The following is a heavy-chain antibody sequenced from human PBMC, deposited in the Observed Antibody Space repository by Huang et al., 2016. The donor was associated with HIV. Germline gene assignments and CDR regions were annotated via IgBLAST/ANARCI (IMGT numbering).Heavy chain of an antibody. J-gene: IGHJ4*02. V-gene: IGHV1-69*01. CDR3: ATVDYYDTSGPQRGYFDN. D-gene: IGHD3-22*01. CDR1: GGSFGNFA. Sequence: QVQLVQSGAEVKKPGSSVKVSCKASGGSFGNFAIGWVRQAPGQGLEVMGGSIPTRGTANYAQKFQGRVTISADEATSTAYMELSSLSSEDTAVYYCATVDYYDTSGPQRGYFDNWGQGTLVTVSS. CDR2: SIPTRGTA.